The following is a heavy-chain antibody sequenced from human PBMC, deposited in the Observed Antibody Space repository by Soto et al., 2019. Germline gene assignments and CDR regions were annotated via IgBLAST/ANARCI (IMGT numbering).Heavy chain of an antibody. V-gene: IGHV4-4*07. CDR1: GGSILGTY. CDR3: VRGEAQWDPTRYFDL. D-gene: IGHD1-26*01. J-gene: IGHJ2*01. Sequence: HVQLQESGPGLVRPSGPLSLTCTVSGGSILGTYWSWIRQPAGEGLEWIGRIYSSGSPTYKPSLKSRVTMSVATSKNQCSLRVTSVTAADTAGYYCVRGEAQWDPTRYFDLWGRGTQVTVSS. CDR2: IYSSGSP.